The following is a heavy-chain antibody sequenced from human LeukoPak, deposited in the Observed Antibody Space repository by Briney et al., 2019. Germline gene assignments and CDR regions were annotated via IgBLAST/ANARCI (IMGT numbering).Heavy chain of an antibody. Sequence: PGGSLRLSCAASGFTFSSYAMSWVRQAPGKGLEWVSAISGSGGSTYYADSVKGRFTISRDNSKNTLYQQMNSLRAEDTAVYYCAKGVVPAAVLGVDYWGQGTLVTVSS. CDR1: GFTFSSYA. CDR3: AKGVVPAAVLGVDY. CDR2: ISGSGGST. J-gene: IGHJ4*01. D-gene: IGHD2-2*01. V-gene: IGHV3-23*01.